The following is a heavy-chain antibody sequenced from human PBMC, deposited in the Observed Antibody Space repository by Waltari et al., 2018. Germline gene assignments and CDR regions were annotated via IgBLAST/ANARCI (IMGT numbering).Heavy chain of an antibody. V-gene: IGHV3-30*03. CDR2: ISYDGSNK. J-gene: IGHJ6*02. CDR3: ARVSYYDFWSGYYGAYYYGMDV. Sequence: QVQLVESGGGVVQPGRSLRLSCAASGFPFSSYGMPWVRQAPGKGLEWVAVISYDGSNKYYADSVKGRFTISRDNSKNTRDLQMNSLRAEDTAVYYCARVSYYDFWSGYYGAYYYGMDVWGQGTTVTVSS. D-gene: IGHD3-3*01. CDR1: GFPFSSYG.